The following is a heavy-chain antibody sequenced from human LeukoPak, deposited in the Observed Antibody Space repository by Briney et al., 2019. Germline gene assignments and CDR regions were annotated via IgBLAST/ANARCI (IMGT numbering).Heavy chain of an antibody. CDR3: AKVFEVRGARRPKDY. CDR2: ISYDGGNK. Sequence: GRSLRLSCAASGFTFSDYGMHWVRQAPGKGLEWVALISYDGGNKFYADSVRDRFTISRDNSKNTLFLQMNSLRIEDTAVYYCAKVFEVRGARRPKDYWGQGTLVTVSS. D-gene: IGHD3-10*01. V-gene: IGHV3-30*18. J-gene: IGHJ4*02. CDR1: GFTFSDYG.